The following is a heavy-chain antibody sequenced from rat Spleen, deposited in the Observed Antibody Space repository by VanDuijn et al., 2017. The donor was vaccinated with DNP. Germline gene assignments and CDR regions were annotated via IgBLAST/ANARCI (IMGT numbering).Heavy chain of an antibody. Sequence: EVQLVVSGGGLVQPGRSLKLSCAASGFTFSNYDMAWVRQAPTKGLEWVASISPSGGSTYYRDSVKGRFTVSRDNAKSTLYLQMDSLRSEDTATYYCAREELCILRIITTYYFDYWGQGVMVTVSS. CDR2: ISPSGGST. D-gene: IGHD1-6*01. J-gene: IGHJ2*01. CDR3: AREELCILRIITTYYFDY. V-gene: IGHV5-25*01. CDR1: GFTFSNYD.